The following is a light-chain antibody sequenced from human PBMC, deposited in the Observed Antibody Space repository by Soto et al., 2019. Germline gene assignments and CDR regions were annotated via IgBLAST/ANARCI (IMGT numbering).Light chain of an antibody. J-gene: IGKJ4*01. CDR3: QQYDYLPLT. Sequence: DIQMTQSPSYLSASVGDRVTITCQASQDITNYLNWYQQKPGKAPQLLIYDASNLETGVPSRFSGSGSGTDFTFTISSLQPEDIATYYCQQYDYLPLTVGGGTKVDIK. CDR1: QDITNY. CDR2: DAS. V-gene: IGKV1-33*01.